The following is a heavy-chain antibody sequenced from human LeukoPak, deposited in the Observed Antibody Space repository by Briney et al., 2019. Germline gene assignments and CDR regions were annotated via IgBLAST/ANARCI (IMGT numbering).Heavy chain of an antibody. CDR2: IIPILGIA. J-gene: IGHJ4*02. CDR1: GGTFSSYA. V-gene: IGHV1-69*04. D-gene: IGHD1-26*01. CDR3: TTAVPQWELSY. Sequence: ASVKVSCKASGGTFSSYAISWVRQAPGQGLEWMGRIIPILGIANYAQKFQGRVTITADKSTSTAYMELSSLRSEDTAVYYCTTAVPQWELSYWGQGTLVTVSS.